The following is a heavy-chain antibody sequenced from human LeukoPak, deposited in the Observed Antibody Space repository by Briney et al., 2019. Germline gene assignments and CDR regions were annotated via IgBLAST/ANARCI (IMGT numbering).Heavy chain of an antibody. CDR2: LHADGNEK. D-gene: IGHD5-24*01. Sequence: GGSLRLSCAAYGFSLSGYWMSWVRQAPGKGLEWVARLHADGNEKYFVHSVKGRFTIPRDNAKNSLYLQMNSLRAEDTALYYCAKDYGEDGYNNHIDYWGQGTLVTVSS. CDR3: AKDYGEDGYNNHIDY. V-gene: IGHV3-7*03. J-gene: IGHJ4*02. CDR1: GFSLSGYW.